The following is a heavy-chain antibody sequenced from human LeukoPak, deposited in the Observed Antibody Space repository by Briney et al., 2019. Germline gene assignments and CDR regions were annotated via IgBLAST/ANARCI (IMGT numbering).Heavy chain of an antibody. CDR3: ARARIVVVVAALSY. Sequence: PGGSLRLSCAASGFTVSSNYMSWVRQAPGKGLEWVSVIYSGGSTYYADSVKGRFTISRDNSKNTLYLQMNSLRAEDTAVYYCARARIVVVVAALSYWGQGTLVTVSS. CDR1: GFTVSSNY. V-gene: IGHV3-53*01. J-gene: IGHJ4*02. CDR2: IYSGGST. D-gene: IGHD2-15*01.